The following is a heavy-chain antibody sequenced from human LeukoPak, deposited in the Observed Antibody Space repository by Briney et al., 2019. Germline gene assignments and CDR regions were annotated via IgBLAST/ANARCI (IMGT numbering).Heavy chain of an antibody. CDR3: ARARITYYYDSSGYYSLFH. V-gene: IGHV1-2*06. CDR1: GYTFTGYC. D-gene: IGHD3-22*01. CDR2: SNPNSGGT. Sequence: ASVKVSCKASGYTFTGYCMHWVRQAPGQGLEWMGRSNPNSGGTNYAQKFQGRVTMTRDTSISTAYMELSRLRSDDTAVYYCARARITYYYDSSGYYSLFHWGQGTLVTVSS. J-gene: IGHJ4*02.